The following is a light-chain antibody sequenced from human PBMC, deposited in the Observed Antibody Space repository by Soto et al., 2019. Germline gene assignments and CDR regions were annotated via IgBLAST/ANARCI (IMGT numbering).Light chain of an antibody. CDR3: QTWGTGIQV. V-gene: IGLV4-69*02. CDR1: SRHSSYA. Sequence: QSVLTQPPSASASLGASVKLTCTLSSRHSSYAIAWHQHQAERGPRFLMKVNSDGSHTNGDGIPSRFSGSSSGAERYLTISRLQSEDEADYYCQTWGTGIQVFGGGTQLTVL. J-gene: IGLJ2*01. CDR2: VNSDGSH.